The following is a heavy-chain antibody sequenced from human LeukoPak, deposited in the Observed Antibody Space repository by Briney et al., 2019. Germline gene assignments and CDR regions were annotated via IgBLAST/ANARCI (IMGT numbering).Heavy chain of an antibody. CDR3: ARAEWFGELLIHYGMDV. V-gene: IGHV3-30-3*01. D-gene: IGHD3-10*01. J-gene: IGHJ6*02. CDR1: GFTVSSNY. CDR2: ISYDGSNK. Sequence: GGSLRLSCAASGFTVSSNYMSWVRQAPGKGLEWVAVISYDGSNKYYADSVKGRFTISRDNSKNTLYLQMNSLRAEDTAVYYCARAEWFGELLIHYGMDVWGQGTTVTVSS.